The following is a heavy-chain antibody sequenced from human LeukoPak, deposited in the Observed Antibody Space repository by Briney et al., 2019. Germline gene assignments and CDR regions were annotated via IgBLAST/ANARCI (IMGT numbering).Heavy chain of an antibody. CDR1: GHTFTSYG. D-gene: IGHD3-3*01. CDR3: AREGPSVLRFLEWPDTYPFDY. J-gene: IGHJ4*02. CDR2: ISAYNGNT. V-gene: IGHV1-18*01. Sequence: GASVKVSYKASGHTFTSYGISWVRQAPGQGLEWMGWISAYNGNTNYAQKLQGRVTMTTDTSTSTAYMELRSLRSDDTAVYYCAREGPSVLRFLEWPDTYPFDYWGQGTLVTVSS.